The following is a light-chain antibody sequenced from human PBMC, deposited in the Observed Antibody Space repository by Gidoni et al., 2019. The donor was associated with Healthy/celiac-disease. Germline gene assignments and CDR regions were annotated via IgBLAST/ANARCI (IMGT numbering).Light chain of an antibody. V-gene: IGKV1-33*01. J-gene: IGKJ2*01. CDR1: QDISNY. Sequence: DIQMTQSPSSLSASVGDRVTITCQASQDISNYLNWYQQKPGKAPKLLIYDASNLETGVPSRFSGSGSGTDFTFTISCLQPEDIATYYCQQYDYLPYTFXXXTKLEIK. CDR3: QQYDYLPYT. CDR2: DAS.